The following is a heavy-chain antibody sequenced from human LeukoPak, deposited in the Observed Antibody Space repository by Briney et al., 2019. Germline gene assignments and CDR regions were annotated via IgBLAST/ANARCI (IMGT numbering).Heavy chain of an antibody. J-gene: IGHJ6*03. CDR3: AKTGTARDYYYYYMDV. V-gene: IGHV3-20*04. D-gene: IGHD2-21*02. Sequence: PGGSLRLSCAASGFTFDDYGMSWVRQAPGKGLEWVSGINWNGGNTGYSDSVKGRFTISRDNSKNTLYLQMNSLRAEDTAVYYCAKTGTARDYYYYYMDVWGKGTTVTVSS. CDR1: GFTFDDYG. CDR2: INWNGGNT.